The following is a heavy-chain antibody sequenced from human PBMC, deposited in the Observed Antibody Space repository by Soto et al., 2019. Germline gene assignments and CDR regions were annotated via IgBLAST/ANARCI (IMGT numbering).Heavy chain of an antibody. D-gene: IGHD3-22*01. Sequence: QLQLQESGPGLVKPSETLSLTCTVSGGSISSSSYYWGWIRQPPGKGLEWIGSIYYSGSTYYNPSLKSRVTISVDTSKNQFSLKLSSVTAADTAVYYCARTRASGYYADAFDIWGQGTMVTVSS. CDR3: ARTRASGYYADAFDI. CDR1: GGSISSSSYY. V-gene: IGHV4-39*01. CDR2: IYYSGST. J-gene: IGHJ3*02.